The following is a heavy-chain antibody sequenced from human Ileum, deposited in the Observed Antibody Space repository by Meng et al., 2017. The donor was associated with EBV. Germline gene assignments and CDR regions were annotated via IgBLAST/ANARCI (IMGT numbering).Heavy chain of an antibody. V-gene: IGHV4-30-4*01. J-gene: IGHJ4*02. CDR2: IYKSGST. D-gene: IGHD3-22*01. Sequence: QVQPQEAGPGLVKPSQTLSLTCAVSGGSISSGGYYWSWIRQPPGKGLEWIGYIYKSGSTYYNPSLTSRVTISVDTSKNQFFLKLGSVTAADTGVYYCARGGDTSGYSLDYWGQGILVTVSS. CDR1: GGSISSGGYY. CDR3: ARGGDTSGYSLDY.